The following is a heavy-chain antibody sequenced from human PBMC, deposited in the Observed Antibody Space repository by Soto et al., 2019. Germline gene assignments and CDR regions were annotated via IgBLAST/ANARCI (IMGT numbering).Heavy chain of an antibody. Sequence: GGSLRLSCTFSFSMYSMNWVRQAPGKGLEWVASISSGSAYIKYAESVKGRFTISRDNAKNSLHLQMNSLRAEDTAIYHCARDQGGSYDSWFDPWGQGTLVTVSS. V-gene: IGHV3-21*06. CDR2: ISSGSAYI. CDR3: ARDQGGSYDSWFDP. J-gene: IGHJ5*02. D-gene: IGHD1-26*01. CDR1: FSFSMYS.